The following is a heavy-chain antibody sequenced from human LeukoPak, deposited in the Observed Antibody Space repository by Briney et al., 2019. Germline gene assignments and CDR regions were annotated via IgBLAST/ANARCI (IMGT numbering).Heavy chain of an antibody. CDR2: INTNTGNP. CDR1: GYTFTMYG. Sequence: ASVKVSCKASGYTFTMYGITWVRQAPGQGLEWMGWINTNTGNPTYAQGFTGRFVFSLDTSVSTAYLQISSLKAEDTAVYYCARVAGGIDYWGQGTLVTVSS. J-gene: IGHJ4*02. CDR3: ARVAGGIDY. V-gene: IGHV7-4-1*02. D-gene: IGHD1-14*01.